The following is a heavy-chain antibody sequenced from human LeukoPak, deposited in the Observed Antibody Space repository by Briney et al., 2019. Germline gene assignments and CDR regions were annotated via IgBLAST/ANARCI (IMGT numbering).Heavy chain of an antibody. CDR1: SGSIGSSSNY. CDR3: ARASFNVVFGNWFDP. D-gene: IGHD2-8*01. CDR2: VYYSGST. Sequence: SQTLSLTCTVSSGSIGSSSNYWGWIRQAPGKGLEWIGNVYYSGSTFYNPSLKSRVTISVDTSKNQFSLKLRSVTAADTAIYYCARASFNVVFGNWFDPWGQGTLVTVSS. V-gene: IGHV4-39*01. J-gene: IGHJ5*02.